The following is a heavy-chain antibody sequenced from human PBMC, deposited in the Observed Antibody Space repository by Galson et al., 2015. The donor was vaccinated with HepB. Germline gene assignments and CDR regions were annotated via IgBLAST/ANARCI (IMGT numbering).Heavy chain of an antibody. V-gene: IGHV3-23*01. CDR2: LSGSGGST. CDR1: GFTFSNYA. J-gene: IGHJ3*02. Sequence: SLRLSCAASGFTFSNYAMNWVRQAPGKGLEWVSALSGSGGSTYSADSVKGRFTISRDNSKNTLYLQMNSLRAEDTAVYYCAKWGYCSGGSCPDAFDIWGQGTMVTVSS. CDR3: AKWGYCSGGSCPDAFDI. D-gene: IGHD2-15*01.